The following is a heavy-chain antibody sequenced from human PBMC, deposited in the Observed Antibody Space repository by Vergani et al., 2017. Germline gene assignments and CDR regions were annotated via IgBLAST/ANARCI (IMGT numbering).Heavy chain of an antibody. Sequence: QVQLVQSGAEVKKPGSSVKVSCKASGGTFSSYAISWVRQAPGQGLEWMGGIIPIFGTANYAQKFQGRVTITADESTSTAYMELSSLRSEDTAVYYCARGRANYSDYPPYYYYYMDVWGKGTTVTVSS. V-gene: IGHV1-69*01. J-gene: IGHJ6*03. CDR2: IIPIFGTA. D-gene: IGHD4-11*01. CDR3: ARGRANYSDYPPYYYYYMDV. CDR1: GGTFSSYA.